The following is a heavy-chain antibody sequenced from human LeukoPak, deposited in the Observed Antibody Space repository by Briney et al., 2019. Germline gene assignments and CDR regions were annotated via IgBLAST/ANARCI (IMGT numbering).Heavy chain of an antibody. CDR1: GYTFTSYG. CDR3: ARVKTEHYYDILTGYYKSAWFGP. J-gene: IGHJ5*02. V-gene: IGHV1-18*01. D-gene: IGHD3-9*01. CDR2: ISAYNGNT. Sequence: ASVKVSCKASGYTFTSYGISWVRQAPGQGLEWMGWISAYNGNTNYAQKLQGRVTMTTDTSTSTAYMELRSLRSDDTAVYYCARVKTEHYYDILTGYYKSAWFGPWGQGTLVTVSS.